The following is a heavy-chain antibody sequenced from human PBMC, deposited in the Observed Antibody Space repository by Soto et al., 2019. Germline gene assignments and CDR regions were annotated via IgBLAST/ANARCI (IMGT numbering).Heavy chain of an antibody. CDR1: GFTFSSYS. CDR2: ISSSSSYI. J-gene: IGHJ6*03. CDR3: ARQGIFSGSYYYYMDV. D-gene: IGHD1-26*01. Sequence: GGSLRLSCAASGFTFSSYSMNWVRQAPGKGLEWVSSISSSSSYIYYADSVKGRFTISRDNAKNSLYPQMNSLRAEDTAVYYCARQGIFSGSYYYYMDVWGKGTTVNVS. V-gene: IGHV3-21*01.